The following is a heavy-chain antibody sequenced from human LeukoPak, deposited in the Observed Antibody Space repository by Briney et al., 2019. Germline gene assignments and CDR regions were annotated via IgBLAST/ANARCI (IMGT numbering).Heavy chain of an antibody. CDR1: GFTFSSYA. CDR3: AKDLGNGYYYDSSGHP. V-gene: IGHV3-23*01. J-gene: IGHJ5*02. Sequence: GGSLRLSCAASGFTFSSYAMSWVRQAPGKGLEWVSAISGSGGSTYYADSVKGRFTISRDNSKNTLYLQMNSLRAEDTAVYYCAKDLGNGYYYDSSGHPRGQGTLVTVSS. CDR2: ISGSGGST. D-gene: IGHD3-22*01.